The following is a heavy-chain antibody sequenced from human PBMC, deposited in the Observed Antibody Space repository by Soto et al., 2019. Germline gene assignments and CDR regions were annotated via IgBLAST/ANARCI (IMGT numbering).Heavy chain of an antibody. CDR1: GFTFSSYA. CDR3: AKRRQYCSSPADY. V-gene: IGHV3-23*01. Sequence: GGSLRLSCAASGFTFSSYAMNWVRQAPGKGLEWVSTISGSGGNTYYADSVKGRFTISRDNSKNTLSLQMNSLRAEDTAVYYCAKRRQYCSSPADYWGQGTQVTVSS. J-gene: IGHJ4*02. D-gene: IGHD6-6*01. CDR2: ISGSGGNT.